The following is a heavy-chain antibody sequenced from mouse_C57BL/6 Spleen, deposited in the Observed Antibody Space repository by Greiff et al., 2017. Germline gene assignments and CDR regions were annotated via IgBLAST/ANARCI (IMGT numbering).Heavy chain of an antibody. CDR3: ARGGFDY. V-gene: IGHV1-69*01. J-gene: IGHJ2*01. CDR2: IDPSDSYT. Sequence: QVQLQQPGAELVMPGASVKLSCKASGYTFTCYWMHWVKQRPGQGLEWIGEIDPSDSYTNYNQKFKGKSTLTVDKSSSTAYMQLSSLTSADSAVYYCARGGFDYGGQGTTLTVSS. CDR1: GYTFTCYW.